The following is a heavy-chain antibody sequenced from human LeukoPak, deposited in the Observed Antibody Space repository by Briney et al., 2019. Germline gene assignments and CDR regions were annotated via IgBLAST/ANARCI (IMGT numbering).Heavy chain of an antibody. J-gene: IGHJ4*02. Sequence: GGSLRLSCAASGFTFSSYAMHWVRQAPGKGLEWVAVISYDGSNKYYADSVKGRFTISRDNSKNTLYLQMNSLRAEDTAVYYCAKAPTTVTTGGSDYWGQGTLVTVSS. V-gene: IGHV3-30*04. CDR3: AKAPTTVTTGGSDY. D-gene: IGHD4-17*01. CDR1: GFTFSSYA. CDR2: ISYDGSNK.